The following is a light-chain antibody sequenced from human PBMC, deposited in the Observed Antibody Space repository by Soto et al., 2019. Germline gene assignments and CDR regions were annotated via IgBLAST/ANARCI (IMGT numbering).Light chain of an antibody. CDR1: QSISRS. CDR2: DAS. CDR3: QQYQSYFLT. J-gene: IGKJ3*01. V-gene: IGKV1-5*01. Sequence: DIVMTQSPSTLSASVGDRVTITCRASQSISRSLAWYQQKSGKAPKLLIYDASSLESGVPSRFSGSGFGTEFTLTISGLQPDDFATYYCQQYQSYFLTFGPGTTVDMK.